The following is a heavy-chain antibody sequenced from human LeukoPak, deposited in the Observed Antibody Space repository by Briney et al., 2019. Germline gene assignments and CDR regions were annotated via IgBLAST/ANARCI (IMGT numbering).Heavy chain of an antibody. Sequence: SETLSLTCSVSGGSFTNINWWSWVRQSPGKGLEWIGEIYHTGSTSYNPSLRSRVTISVDKSKNQFYLNLNSVTAADTAVYYCARAVAGKRGHDYWGQGTLVTVSS. CDR2: IYHTGST. J-gene: IGHJ4*02. V-gene: IGHV4-4*02. CDR3: ARAVAGKRGHDY. CDR1: GGSFTNINW. D-gene: IGHD6-19*01.